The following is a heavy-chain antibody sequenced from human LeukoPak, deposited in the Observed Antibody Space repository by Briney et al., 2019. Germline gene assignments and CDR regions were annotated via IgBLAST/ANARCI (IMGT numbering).Heavy chain of an antibody. V-gene: IGHV3-30*18. CDR2: ISYDGSNK. D-gene: IGHD1-14*01. Sequence: GGSLRLSCAASGFTFSSYGMHWVRQAPGKGLEWVAVISYDGSNKYYADSVKGRFTISRDNSKNRLYLQMNSLRAEDTAVYYCANMAAEYYYYGMDVWGQGTTVTVSS. CDR1: GFTFSSYG. CDR3: ANMAAEYYYYGMDV. J-gene: IGHJ6*02.